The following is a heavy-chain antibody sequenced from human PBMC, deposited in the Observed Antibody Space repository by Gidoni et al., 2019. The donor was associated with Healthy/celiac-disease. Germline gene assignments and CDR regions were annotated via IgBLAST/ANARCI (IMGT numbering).Heavy chain of an antibody. Sequence: QVQLVQSGAEVKKPGSSVKVSCKASGCTFSSYAISWVRQAPGQGLEWMGGISPIFGTANYAQKFQSRVTITADESTSTAYMELGSLRSEDTAVYCCATQITMIPQFDYWGQGTLVTVSS. V-gene: IGHV1-69*01. D-gene: IGHD3-22*01. CDR1: GCTFSSYA. J-gene: IGHJ4*02. CDR3: ATQITMIPQFDY. CDR2: ISPIFGTA.